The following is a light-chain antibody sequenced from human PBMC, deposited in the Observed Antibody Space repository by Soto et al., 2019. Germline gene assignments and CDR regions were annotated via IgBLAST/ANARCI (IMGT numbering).Light chain of an antibody. CDR3: SAYAGGNIVI. CDR2: EVD. CDR1: GGDIGRYDF. Sequence: QSALTQPPSASGSPGQSVTISCSGTGGDIGRYDFVSWYQQYPGKVPKLLIYEVDKRTSGVPDRFSGSKSGDRASLTVSGLRPEDEADYHCSAYAGGNIVIFGGGTKLTVL. J-gene: IGLJ2*01. V-gene: IGLV2-8*01.